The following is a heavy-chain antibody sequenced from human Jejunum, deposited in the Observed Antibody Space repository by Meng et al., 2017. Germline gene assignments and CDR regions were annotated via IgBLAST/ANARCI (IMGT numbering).Heavy chain of an antibody. CDR3: ASRPVGIRTYYFDC. V-gene: IGHV4-4*02. D-gene: IGHD2-21*01. J-gene: IGHJ4*02. CDR1: GGSITSTKW. CDR2: VFHSGTP. Sequence: QVQLAGSGPGLVKPSVPLSLTCAFSGGSITSTKWWSWVRQTPGKGLEWIGEVFHSGTPNYNPSLMSRLTMSVDKSKNQFSLNLTSVTAADTAVYYCASRPVGIRTYYFDCWGQGTLVTVSS.